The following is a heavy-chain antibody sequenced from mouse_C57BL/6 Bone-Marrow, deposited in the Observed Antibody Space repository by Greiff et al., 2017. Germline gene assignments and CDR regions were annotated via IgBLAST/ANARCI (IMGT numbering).Heavy chain of an antibody. CDR2: INPNNGGT. J-gene: IGHJ1*03. Sequence: EVQLQQSGPELVKPGASVKISCKASGYTFTDYYMNWVKQSHGQSLEWIGDINPNNGGTSYNQKFKGKATLTVDKSSSTAYMELRSLTSEDSAVYYCAMTTYGSSPSWYFDVWGTGTTVTVAS. V-gene: IGHV1-26*01. CDR3: AMTTYGSSPSWYFDV. CDR1: GYTFTDYY. D-gene: IGHD1-1*01.